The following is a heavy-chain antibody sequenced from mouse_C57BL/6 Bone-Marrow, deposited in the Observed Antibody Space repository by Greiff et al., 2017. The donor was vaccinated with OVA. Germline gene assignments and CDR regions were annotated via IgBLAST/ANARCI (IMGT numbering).Heavy chain of an antibody. Sequence: VQLQQPGAELVMPGASVKLSCKASGYTFTSYWMHWVKQRPGQGLEWIGEIDPSDSYTNYNQKFKGKSTLTVDKSSSTAYMQLSSLTSEDSAVYDCARDDYGSSKDYWGQGTTLTVSS. D-gene: IGHD1-1*01. CDR3: ARDDYGSSKDY. J-gene: IGHJ2*01. V-gene: IGHV1-69*01. CDR2: IDPSDSYT. CDR1: GYTFTSYW.